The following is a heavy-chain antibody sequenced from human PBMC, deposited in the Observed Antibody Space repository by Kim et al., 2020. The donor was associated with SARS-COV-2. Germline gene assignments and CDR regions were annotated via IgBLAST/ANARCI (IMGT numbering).Heavy chain of an antibody. CDR2: INTDGSNI. V-gene: IGHV3-74*01. D-gene: IGHD1-26*01. CDR3: TRVVVGATGIDY. CDR1: GFSFSSHW. Sequence: GGSLRLSCAVSGFSFSSHWMHWVRQVPGKGLVWVSRINTDGSNINYADSVKGRFTVSSDNAKNTLYLQMNSLRAEDTAVYYCTRVVVGATGIDYWGQGTLVTVSS. J-gene: IGHJ4*02.